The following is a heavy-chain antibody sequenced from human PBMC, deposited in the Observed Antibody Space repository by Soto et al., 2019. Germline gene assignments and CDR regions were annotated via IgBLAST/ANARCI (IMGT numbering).Heavy chain of an antibody. CDR3: ARCSGSTTYLDY. D-gene: IGHD2-15*01. Sequence: ETLSLTCTVSGGSISSYYWSWIRQPPGKGLEWIGYIYYSGSTNYNPSLKSRVTISVDTSKNQFSLKLSSVTAADTAVYYCARCSGSTTYLDYWGQGTLVTVSS. V-gene: IGHV4-59*01. CDR1: GGSISSYY. J-gene: IGHJ4*02. CDR2: IYYSGST.